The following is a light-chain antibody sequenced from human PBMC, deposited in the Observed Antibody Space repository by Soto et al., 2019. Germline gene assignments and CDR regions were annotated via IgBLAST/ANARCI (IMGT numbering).Light chain of an antibody. CDR1: QNINTY. Sequence: DIQMTQSPSSLSASVGDRVTITCRASQNINTYLNWYQQKPGKAPDLLIYAASTLQSGVPSRFSGSGSGTDFTLTISGLRPDDFATYHCQQSYIFPWTFGQGTKVEI. V-gene: IGKV1-39*01. J-gene: IGKJ1*01. CDR3: QQSYIFPWT. CDR2: AAS.